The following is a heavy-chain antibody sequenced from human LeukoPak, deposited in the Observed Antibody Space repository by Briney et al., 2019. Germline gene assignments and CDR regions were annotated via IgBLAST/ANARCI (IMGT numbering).Heavy chain of an antibody. D-gene: IGHD3-22*01. J-gene: IGHJ4*02. V-gene: IGHV3-74*01. CDR2: INRDGSST. CDR1: GIIFSNYW. Sequence: PGGSLRLSCAASGIIFSNYWMHWVRQAPGKGLVWVSRINRDGSSTSYADSVKGRFTISRDNSKNMLYLQMNSLRAEDTALYYCAKDNSGSSPLDYWGQGTLVTVSS. CDR3: AKDNSGSSPLDY.